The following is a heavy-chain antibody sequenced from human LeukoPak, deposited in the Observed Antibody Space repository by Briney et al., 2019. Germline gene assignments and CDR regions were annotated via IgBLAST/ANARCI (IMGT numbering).Heavy chain of an antibody. Sequence: GGSLRLSCAASGFTFSSYGMHWVRQAPGKGLEWVAFIRYDGSNKYYADSVKGRFTISRDNSKNTLYLQMNSLRAEDTAVYYCAKDWSGYYYYYMDVWGKGTTVTISS. J-gene: IGHJ6*03. CDR3: AKDWSGYYYYYMDV. CDR2: IRYDGSNK. D-gene: IGHD3-10*01. CDR1: GFTFSSYG. V-gene: IGHV3-30*02.